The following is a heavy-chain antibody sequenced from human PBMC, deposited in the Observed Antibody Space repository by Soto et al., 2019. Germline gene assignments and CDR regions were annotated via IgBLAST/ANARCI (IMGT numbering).Heavy chain of an antibody. V-gene: IGHV3-21*01. D-gene: IGHD2-21*02. J-gene: IGHJ6*02. Sequence: GGSLRLSCAVSGFTFSNDYIHWVRQAPGKGLEWVSSIRSGRDTFYADSVKGRFSISRDDATSSVSLQMNSLRGEDTAVYFCAREETAWPLAYGLDVWGQGTTVTVSS. CDR3: AREETAWPLAYGLDV. CDR1: GFTFSNDY. CDR2: IRSGRDT.